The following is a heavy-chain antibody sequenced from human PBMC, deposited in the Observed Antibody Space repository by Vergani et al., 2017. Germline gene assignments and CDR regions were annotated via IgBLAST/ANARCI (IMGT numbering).Heavy chain of an antibody. CDR1: GGSISSGDYY. V-gene: IGHV4-61*02. Sequence: QVQLQESGPGLVKPSQTLSLTCTVSGGSISSGDYYWSWIRQPPGKGLEWIGRIYTSGSTNYNPSLKSRVTISVDTSKNQFSLKLSSVTAADTAVYYCARDTTPPSGDSYGYGGYYYYGMDVWGQGP. CDR3: ARDTTPPSGDSYGYGGYYYYGMDV. CDR2: IYTSGST. D-gene: IGHD5-18*01. J-gene: IGHJ6*02.